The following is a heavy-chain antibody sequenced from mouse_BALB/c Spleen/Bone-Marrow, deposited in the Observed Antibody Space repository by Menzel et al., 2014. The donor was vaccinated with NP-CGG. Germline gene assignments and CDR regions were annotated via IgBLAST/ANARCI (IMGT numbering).Heavy chain of an antibody. V-gene: IGHV5-6-3*01. J-gene: IGHJ2*01. D-gene: IGHD1-1*01. CDR2: INSNGGST. CDR3: ARGGSSYERNYFDY. Sequence: EVKVVESGGGLVQPGGSLKLSCAASGFTFSSYGMSWVRQTPDKRLELVATINSNGGSTYYPDSVKGRFTISRDNAKNTLYLQMSSLKSEDTAMYYCARGGSSYERNYFDYWGQGTTLTVSS. CDR1: GFTFSSYG.